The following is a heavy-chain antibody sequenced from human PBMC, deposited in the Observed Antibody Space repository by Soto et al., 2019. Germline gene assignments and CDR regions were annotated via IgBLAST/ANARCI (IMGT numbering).Heavy chain of an antibody. D-gene: IGHD2-2*01. J-gene: IGHJ5*02. V-gene: IGHV1-18*01. CDR1: GYTFTTYG. CDR3: ARGYCNSPKFSGRDWFDT. Sequence: QGQLVQSGAEVKKPGASVKVSCKASGYTFTTYGINWVRQAPGLGLAWMGWISTYNGHTKYAQRLQGRVTIPNDTSTNKANMEPRSLRSDDTAVYYCARGYCNSPKFSGRDWFDTWGQGTLVTVSP. CDR2: ISTYNGHT.